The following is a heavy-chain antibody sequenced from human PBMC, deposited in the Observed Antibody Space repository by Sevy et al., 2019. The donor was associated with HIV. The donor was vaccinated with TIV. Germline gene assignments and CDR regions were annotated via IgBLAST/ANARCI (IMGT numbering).Heavy chain of an antibody. Sequence: GGSLRLSCVASGFTFSNYGIHWVRQAPGKGLEWVTFIRFDGSNKYYADSVQGRFTFSRDNAKNTLYLQMNSLRPEDTALYYCAKEGHDFSFYPRWFDPWGQGTLVTVSS. J-gene: IGHJ5*02. V-gene: IGHV3-30*02. D-gene: IGHD2-2*01. CDR3: AKEGHDFSFYPRWFDP. CDR2: IRFDGSNK. CDR1: GFTFSNYG.